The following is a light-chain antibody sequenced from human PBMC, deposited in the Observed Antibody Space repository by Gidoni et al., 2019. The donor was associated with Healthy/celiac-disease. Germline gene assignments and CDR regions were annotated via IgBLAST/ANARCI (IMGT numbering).Light chain of an antibody. CDR1: QSLLHSNGYNY. Sequence: DMVMTQSPLSLPVTPGEPASISCRSSQSLLHSNGYNYLDWYLQKPGQSPQLLIYLGSNRASGVPDRCSGSGSGTDFTLKISRVEAEDVGVYYCMQALQTPPYTFGQGTKLEIK. CDR3: MQALQTPPYT. CDR2: LGS. V-gene: IGKV2-28*01. J-gene: IGKJ2*01.